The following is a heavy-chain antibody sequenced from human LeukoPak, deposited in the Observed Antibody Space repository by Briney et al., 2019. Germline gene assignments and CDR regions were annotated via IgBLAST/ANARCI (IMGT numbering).Heavy chain of an antibody. J-gene: IGHJ4*02. Sequence: PGESLKISCKGFGFSFTNYWIGWVRQMPGKGLEWMGIISPDGSDTRYSPSFQGQVTITADKSITTAYLQWSSLKASDTAMYYCARLTSSWSFDYWGQGTLVTVSS. V-gene: IGHV5-51*01. CDR1: GFSFTNYW. CDR2: ISPDGSDT. CDR3: ARLTSSWSFDY. D-gene: IGHD6-13*01.